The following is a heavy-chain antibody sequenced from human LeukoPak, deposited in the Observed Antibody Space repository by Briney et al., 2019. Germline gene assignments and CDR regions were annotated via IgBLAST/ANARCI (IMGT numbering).Heavy chain of an antibody. CDR1: GGSISSSSYY. V-gene: IGHV4-39*07. D-gene: IGHD4-23*01. Sequence: SETLSLTCTVSGGSISSSSYYWGWIRQPPGKGLEWIGSIYYSGSTYYNPSLKSRVTISVDTSKNQFSLKLSSVTAADTAVYYCARDRWGYFDYWGQGTLVTVSS. CDR3: ARDRWGYFDY. J-gene: IGHJ4*02. CDR2: IYYSGST.